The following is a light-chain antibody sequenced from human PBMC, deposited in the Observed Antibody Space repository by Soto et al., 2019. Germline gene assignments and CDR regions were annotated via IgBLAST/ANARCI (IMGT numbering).Light chain of an antibody. V-gene: IGKV3-11*01. Sequence: EIVLTQSPVTLSLSPGERVALSYRASQSVSTFLACAQHKPGQAPRLLIYDASNRATGIPARFIGSGSGTDFTLPISSLEPEDFAVYYWQQRNNCWTFGQGTKVEIK. CDR2: DAS. CDR1: QSVSTF. CDR3: QQRNNCWT. J-gene: IGKJ1*01.